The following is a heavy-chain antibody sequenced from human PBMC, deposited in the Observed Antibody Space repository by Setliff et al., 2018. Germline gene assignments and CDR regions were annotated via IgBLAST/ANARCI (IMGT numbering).Heavy chain of an antibody. Sequence: PSETLSLTCTVSGDSISNYYWIRQTAGKGLEWIGSIYAGEATYYNPSLESRVGISVDSSKNRFSLKVSSVTAADTAVYYCARAIVVVPPNALKVYFDHWGPGLQVTVSS. CDR3: ARAIVVVPPNALKVYFDH. CDR2: IYAGEAT. D-gene: IGHD2-2*01. V-gene: IGHV4-4*07. CDR1: GDSISNYY. J-gene: IGHJ4*02.